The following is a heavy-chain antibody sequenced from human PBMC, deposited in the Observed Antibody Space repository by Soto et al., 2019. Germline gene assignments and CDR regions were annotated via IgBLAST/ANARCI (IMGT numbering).Heavy chain of an antibody. Sequence: GGSLRLSCAASGFTFSSYWMSWVRQAPGKGLEWVANIKQDGSEKYYVDSVKGRFTISRDNAKNSLYLQMNSLGAEDTAGYYCARAPYDYIWGSYSYYYYYMDVWGKGTTVTVSS. V-gene: IGHV3-7*01. D-gene: IGHD3-16*01. CDR3: ARAPYDYIWGSYSYYYYYMDV. CDR2: IKQDGSEK. J-gene: IGHJ6*03. CDR1: GFTFSSYW.